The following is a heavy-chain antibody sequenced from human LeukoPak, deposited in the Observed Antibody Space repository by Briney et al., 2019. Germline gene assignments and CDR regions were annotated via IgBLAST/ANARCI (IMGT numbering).Heavy chain of an antibody. CDR2: ISGSGGST. CDR1: GFTFSTYS. Sequence: GGSLRLSCAASGFTFSTYSMNWVRQAPGKGLEWVSAISGSGGSTYYADSVKGRFTISRDNSKNTLYLQMNSLRAEDTAVYYCAKDVRAYVVAPAALDSWGQGTLVTVSS. V-gene: IGHV3-23*01. J-gene: IGHJ4*02. CDR3: AKDVRAYVVAPAALDS. D-gene: IGHD2-2*01.